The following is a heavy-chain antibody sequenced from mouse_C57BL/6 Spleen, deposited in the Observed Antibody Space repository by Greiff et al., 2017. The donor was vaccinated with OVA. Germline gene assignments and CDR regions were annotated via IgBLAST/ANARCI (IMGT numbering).Heavy chain of an antibody. CDR2: IYPGDGDT. CDR3: ARWDITTVVADYYAMDD. J-gene: IGHJ4*01. CDR1: GYAFSSYW. V-gene: IGHV1-80*01. Sequence: VQLQQSGAELVKPGASVKISCKASGYAFSSYWMNWVKQRPGKGLEWIGQIYPGDGDTNYNGKFKSKATLTVDKSSSTAYMQLSSLTSEDSAVYYCARWDITTVVADYYAMDDWGQGTSVTVSS. D-gene: IGHD1-1*01.